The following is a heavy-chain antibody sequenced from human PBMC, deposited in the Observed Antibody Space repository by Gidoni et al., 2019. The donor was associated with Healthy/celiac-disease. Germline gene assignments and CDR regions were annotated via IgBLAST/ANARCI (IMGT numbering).Heavy chain of an antibody. D-gene: IGHD6-19*01. CDR1: GGSISSYY. Sequence: QVQLQESGPGLVKPSETLSLPCPVSGGSISSYYWSWIRQPAGKGLEWIGRIYTSGRTNYNPSLKSRVTMSVDTSKNQFSLKLSSVTAADTAVYYCARALHSSGPPDTNWYFDLWGRGTLVTVSS. V-gene: IGHV4-4*07. CDR2: IYTSGRT. CDR3: ARALHSSGPPDTNWYFDL. J-gene: IGHJ2*01.